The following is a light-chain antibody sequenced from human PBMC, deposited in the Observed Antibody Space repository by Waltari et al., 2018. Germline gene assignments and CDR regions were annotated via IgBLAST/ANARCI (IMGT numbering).Light chain of an antibody. Sequence: DIMMTQTPLSLPITPGEPASIPFRSSQSLLHTNGNTYLHWYLQKPGQSPQLLIYGGSNRASGVPDRFSGSGSGADFTLKISKVEAEDVGIYYCVQTIAFPVTFGGGTKVEIK. CDR3: VQTIAFPVT. V-gene: IGKV2-40*01. J-gene: IGKJ4*01. CDR2: GGS. CDR1: QSLLHTNGNTY.